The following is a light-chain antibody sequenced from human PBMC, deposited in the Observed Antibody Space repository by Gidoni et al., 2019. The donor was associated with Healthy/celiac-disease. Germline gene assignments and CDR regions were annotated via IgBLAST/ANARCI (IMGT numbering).Light chain of an antibody. CDR1: QSLLHSNGYNY. CDR2: LGS. CDR3: MQAIETPIT. Sequence: DIVMTQSPLSLPVTPGEPASISCRSSQSLLHSNGYNYLDWYLQQPGQSPQLLIYLGSNRASGVPDRFSGSGSGTDFTLKISRVEAEDVGVYYCMQAIETPITCGQGTRLEIK. J-gene: IGKJ5*01. V-gene: IGKV2-28*01.